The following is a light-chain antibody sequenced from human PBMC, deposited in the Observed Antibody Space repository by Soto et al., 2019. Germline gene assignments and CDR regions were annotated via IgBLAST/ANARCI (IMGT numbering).Light chain of an antibody. CDR3: QSYDSNTVS. V-gene: IGLV6-57*03. Sequence: FMLTQPHSVSESPGKTVIISCTRSVGGIAYTSVQWYQQRPGSAPTTVIDDNNQRPSGAPDPFSGYTDDPSNSASPTITGLQTEDDDAYYCQSYDSNTVSFCGWTKVTVL. CDR1: VGGIAYTS. CDR2: DNN. J-gene: IGLJ2*01.